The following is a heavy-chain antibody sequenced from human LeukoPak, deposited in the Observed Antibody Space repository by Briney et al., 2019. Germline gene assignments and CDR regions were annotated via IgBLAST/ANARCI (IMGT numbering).Heavy chain of an antibody. D-gene: IGHD6-19*01. Sequence: GGSLRLSCAASGFTFSSYALHWVRQAPGKGPVWVAVISYDGSNEYYADSVKGRFTISRDNSKHTLYLQMNSLRAEDTAVYYCARAVADQYFDYWGQGTLVTISS. J-gene: IGHJ4*02. CDR2: ISYDGSNE. V-gene: IGHV3-30*04. CDR3: ARAVADQYFDY. CDR1: GFTFSSYA.